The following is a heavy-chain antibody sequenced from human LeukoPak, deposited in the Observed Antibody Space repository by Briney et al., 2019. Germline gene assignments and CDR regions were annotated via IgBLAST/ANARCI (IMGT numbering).Heavy chain of an antibody. Sequence: GESLKISCAASGFTFSSYAMTWVRQAPGKGLEWVSSMSSGGSYIYYADSVRGRFSISRDNAKNSLYLQMNRLKAEDTAVYYCARDRPTGASRVFVVQWGQGTLVTVSS. V-gene: IGHV3-21*01. D-gene: IGHD3-3*01. CDR3: ARDRPTGASRVFVVQ. CDR2: MSSGGSYI. J-gene: IGHJ4*02. CDR1: GFTFSSYA.